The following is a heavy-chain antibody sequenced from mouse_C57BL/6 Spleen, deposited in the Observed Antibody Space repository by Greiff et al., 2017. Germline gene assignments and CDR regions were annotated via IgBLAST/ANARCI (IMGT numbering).Heavy chain of an antibody. CDR1: GYTFTGYW. CDR2: ILPGSGST. V-gene: IGHV1-9*01. J-gene: IGHJ4*01. Sequence: QVQLQQSGAELMQPGASVKLSCKATGYTFTGYWIEWVQQRPGHGLEWIGEILPGSGSTNYNETFKGKATFTADKSSNTAYMQLSSLTTEDSAIYYCARTPQLLQDANDDWGQGTSVTVSS. D-gene: IGHD1-1*01. CDR3: ARTPQLLQDANDD.